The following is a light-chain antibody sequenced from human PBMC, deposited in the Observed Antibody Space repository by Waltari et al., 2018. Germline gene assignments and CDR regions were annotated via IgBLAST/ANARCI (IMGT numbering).Light chain of an antibody. CDR1: PSVSSN. CDR3: QQYNNWSLT. J-gene: IGKJ4*01. CDR2: GAS. Sequence: ETGMTQSPDTLSVSAGERATLSCRASPSVSSNLAWYQHKPGQAPRLRIYGASIRATGIPARFSGSGSGTEFTLTISSLQSEDFAVYYCQQYNNWSLTFGGGTKVEIK. V-gene: IGKV3-15*01.